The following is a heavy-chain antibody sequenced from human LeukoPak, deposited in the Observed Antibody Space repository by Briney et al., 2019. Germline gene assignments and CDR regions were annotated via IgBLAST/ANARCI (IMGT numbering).Heavy chain of an antibody. CDR2: INHSGST. J-gene: IGHJ3*02. Sequence: PSETLSLTCAVYGGSFSGYYWSWIRQPPGKGLEWIGEINHSGSTNYNPSLKSRVTISVDTSKNQFSLKLSSVTAADTAVYYCASGDDSSGYTDAFDIWGQGTMVTVSS. CDR1: GGSFSGYY. D-gene: IGHD3-22*01. V-gene: IGHV4-34*01. CDR3: ASGDDSSGYTDAFDI.